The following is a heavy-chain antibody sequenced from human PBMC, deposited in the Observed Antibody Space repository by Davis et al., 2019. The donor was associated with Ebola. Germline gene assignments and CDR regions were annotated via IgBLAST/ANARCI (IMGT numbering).Heavy chain of an antibody. D-gene: IGHD3-3*01. J-gene: IGHJ6*02. V-gene: IGHV1-2*04. CDR1: GYTFTGYY. CDR2: INPNSGGT. Sequence: AASVKVSCKASGYTFTGYYMHWVRQAPGQGLEWMGWINPNSGGTNYAQKFQGWVTMTRDTSISTAYMELSRLRSDDTAVYYCARTFGVGLNYYYYYGMDVWGQGTTVTVSS. CDR3: ARTFGVGLNYYYYYGMDV.